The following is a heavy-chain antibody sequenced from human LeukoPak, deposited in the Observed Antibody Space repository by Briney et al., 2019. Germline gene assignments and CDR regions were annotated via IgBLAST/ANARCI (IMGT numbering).Heavy chain of an antibody. CDR1: GGSISSYY. CDR2: VYYSGST. J-gene: IGHJ5*02. Sequence: SETLSLTCTVSGGSISSYYWSWIRQPPGKGLEWIGYVYYSGSTNYNPSLKSRVTISVDTSKNHVSLKLSSVTAADTAVYYCARLDFSSTWYPTWFDPWGQGTLVTVSS. CDR3: ARLDFSSTWYPTWFDP. V-gene: IGHV4-59*08. D-gene: IGHD6-13*01.